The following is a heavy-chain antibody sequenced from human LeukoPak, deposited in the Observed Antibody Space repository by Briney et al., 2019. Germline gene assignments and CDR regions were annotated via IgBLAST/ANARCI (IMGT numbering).Heavy chain of an antibody. V-gene: IGHV4-59*01. Sequence: SETLSLTCTVSGGSISSYDWSWIRQPPGKGLEWIGYIYYSGSTNYNPSLKSRVTISVDTSKNQFSLKLSSVTAADTAVYYCARGFIHYYDSSGYFDYWGQGTLVTVSS. CDR2: IYYSGST. J-gene: IGHJ4*02. CDR1: GGSISSYD. CDR3: ARGFIHYYDSSGYFDY. D-gene: IGHD3-22*01.